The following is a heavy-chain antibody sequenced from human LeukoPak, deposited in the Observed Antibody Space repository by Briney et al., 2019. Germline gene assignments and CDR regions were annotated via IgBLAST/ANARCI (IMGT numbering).Heavy chain of an antibody. J-gene: IGHJ6*03. V-gene: IGHV1-69*06. D-gene: IGHD2-2*01. CDR3: ARSGMDCSSTSCYSFYYYYMDV. CDR1: GGTFSSYA. CDR2: IIPIFGTA. Sequence: GASVKVSCKASGGTFSSYAISWVRQAPGQGLEWMGGIIPIFGTANYAQKFQGRVTITADKSTSTAYMELSSLRSEDTAVYYCARSGMDCSSTSCYSFYYYYMDVWGKGTTVTISS.